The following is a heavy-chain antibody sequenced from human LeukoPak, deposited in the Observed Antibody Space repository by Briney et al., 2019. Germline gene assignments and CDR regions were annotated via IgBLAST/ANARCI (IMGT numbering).Heavy chain of an antibody. J-gene: IGHJ4*02. V-gene: IGHV3-48*02. CDR3: AKEWYDIFH. CDR2: IRHSGEDS. Sequence: QPGRSLRLSCAASGFAFSTYGMHWVRQAPGKGLEWVSFIRHSGEDSYYADSVKGRFTVSRDNAKNSLYLQMNSLRDDDTAVYYCAKEWYDIFHWGQGTLVAVSS. D-gene: IGHD3-9*01. CDR1: GFAFSTYG.